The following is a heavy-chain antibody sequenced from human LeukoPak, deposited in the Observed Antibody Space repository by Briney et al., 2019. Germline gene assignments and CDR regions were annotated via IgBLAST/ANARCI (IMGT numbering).Heavy chain of an antibody. V-gene: IGHV3-48*01. CDR1: GFTFSSYS. D-gene: IGHD6-6*01. CDR3: ARGTDSSSPLGNY. J-gene: IGHJ4*02. Sequence: PGGSLRLSCAASGFTFSSYSMNWVRQAPGKGLEWVSYISSSSSTIYYADSVKGRFTISRDNAKNSLYLQMNSLRAEDTAVYYCARGTDSSSPLGNYWGQGTLVTVSS. CDR2: ISSSSSTI.